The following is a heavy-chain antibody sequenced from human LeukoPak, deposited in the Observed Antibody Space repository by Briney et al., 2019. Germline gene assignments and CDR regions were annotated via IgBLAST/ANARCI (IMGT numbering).Heavy chain of an antibody. D-gene: IGHD3-16*01. CDR2: ISGSGGST. J-gene: IGHJ4*02. Sequence: PGGSLRLSCAASGFTFSNYAMNWVRQAPGKGLKWVLGISGSGGSTYYADSVKGRFTISRDNSKNTLYLQMNSLRAEDTAIYYCAKGIGSVWESFDYWGQGTLVTVSS. CDR1: GFTFSNYA. V-gene: IGHV3-23*01. CDR3: AKGIGSVWESFDY.